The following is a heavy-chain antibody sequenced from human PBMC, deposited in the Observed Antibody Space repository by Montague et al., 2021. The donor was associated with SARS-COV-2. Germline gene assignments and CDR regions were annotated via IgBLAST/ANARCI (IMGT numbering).Heavy chain of an antibody. CDR3: SKDTATIRIAVALMDV. V-gene: IGHV3-23*01. CDR1: GFIFSNYA. Sequence: SLRPSCAASGFIFSNYAMTWVRQAPGKGLEWVSTMSGSGVRRDYADSVKGRFTISRDSSKNTLYLQMNSLRVEDTAVNYCSKDTATIRIAVALMDVWGQGTTVIVSS. CDR2: MSGSGVRR. J-gene: IGHJ6*02. D-gene: IGHD6-19*01.